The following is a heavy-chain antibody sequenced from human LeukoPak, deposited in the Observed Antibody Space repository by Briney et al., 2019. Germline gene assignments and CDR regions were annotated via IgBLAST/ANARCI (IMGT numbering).Heavy chain of an antibody. D-gene: IGHD2-2*02. J-gene: IGHJ5*02. CDR1: GYTFTGYY. V-gene: IGHV1-2*02. CDR3: AREGYCSSTSCYTWFDP. Sequence: ASVKVSCKASGYTFTGYYMHWVRQAPGQGLEWMGWINPNSGGTNYAQKFQGRVTMTRDTSISTAYMELSRLRSDDTAVYYCAREGYCSSTSCYTWFDPWGQGTLVTVSS. CDR2: INPNSGGT.